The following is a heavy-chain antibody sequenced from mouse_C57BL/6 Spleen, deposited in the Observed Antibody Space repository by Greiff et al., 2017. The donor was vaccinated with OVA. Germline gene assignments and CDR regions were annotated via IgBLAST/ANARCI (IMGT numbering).Heavy chain of an antibody. Sequence: EVKLMESGGGLVKPGGSLKLSCAASGFTFSGYGMHWVRQAPEKGLEWVAYISSGSSTIYYADTVKGRFTISRDNAKNTLFLQMTSLRSEDTAMYYCARGYAMDYWGQGTSVTVSS. CDR3: ARGYAMDY. CDR2: ISSGSSTI. V-gene: IGHV5-17*01. J-gene: IGHJ4*01. CDR1: GFTFSGYG.